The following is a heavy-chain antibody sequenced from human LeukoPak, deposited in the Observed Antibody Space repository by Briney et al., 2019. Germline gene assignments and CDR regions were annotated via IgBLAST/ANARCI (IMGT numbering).Heavy chain of an antibody. V-gene: IGHV3-23*01. CDR2: ISGSGGST. CDR1: GFTFSSYA. Sequence: PGGSLRLSCAASGFTFSSYAMSWVRQATGKGLEWVSAISGSGGSTYYADSVKGRFTISRDNSKNTLYLQMNSLRAEDTAVYYCAKDPDSSGWYERDAFDIWGQGTMVTVSS. J-gene: IGHJ3*02. CDR3: AKDPDSSGWYERDAFDI. D-gene: IGHD6-19*01.